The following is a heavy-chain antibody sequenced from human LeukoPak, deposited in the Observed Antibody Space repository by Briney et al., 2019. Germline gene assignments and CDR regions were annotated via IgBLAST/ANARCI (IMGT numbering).Heavy chain of an antibody. Sequence: GGSLRLSSAASGLSLSNFWMHWVRQAPGKGLEWVAIISKDGNEIKYVDSVKGRFTLSRDNAKNSVYLQMNSLRTEDTALYYCVTDGDKWNDFEYWGQGTLVTVSS. CDR3: VTDGDKWNDFEY. CDR2: ISKDGNEI. D-gene: IGHD1-1*01. CDR1: GLSLSNFW. V-gene: IGHV3-7*01. J-gene: IGHJ4*02.